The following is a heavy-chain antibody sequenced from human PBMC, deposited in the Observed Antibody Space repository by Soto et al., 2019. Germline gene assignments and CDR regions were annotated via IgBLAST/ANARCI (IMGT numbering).Heavy chain of an antibody. Sequence: GGSLRLSCAASGFTFSSYAMSWVRQAPGKGLEWVSAISGSGGSTYYADSVKGRFTISRNNSKNTLYLQMNSLIAEDTAVYYCATDRSPGTTSNDPWGQGTLVTVSS. CDR1: GFTFSSYA. V-gene: IGHV3-23*01. D-gene: IGHD1-7*01. CDR2: ISGSGGST. CDR3: ATDRSPGTTSNDP. J-gene: IGHJ5*02.